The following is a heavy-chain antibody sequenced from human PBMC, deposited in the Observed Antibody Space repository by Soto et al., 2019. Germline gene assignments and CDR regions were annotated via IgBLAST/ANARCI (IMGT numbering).Heavy chain of an antibody. CDR3: ARAYYYDSSGPPGGMDV. CDR1: GYSFTSYW. J-gene: IGHJ6*02. V-gene: IGHV5-51*01. D-gene: IGHD3-22*01. CDR2: IYPGDSDT. Sequence: GASLKISYKGSGYSFTSYWIGWVRQMPGKGLEWMGIIYPGDSDTRYSPSFQGQVTISADKSISTAYLQWSSLKASDTAMYYCARAYYYDSSGPPGGMDVWGQGTTVTVSS.